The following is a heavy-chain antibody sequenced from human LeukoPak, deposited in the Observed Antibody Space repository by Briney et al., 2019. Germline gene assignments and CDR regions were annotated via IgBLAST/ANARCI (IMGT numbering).Heavy chain of an antibody. CDR3: ARVVVVTAIRGGWSDY. V-gene: IGHV3-21*01. D-gene: IGHD2-21*02. CDR1: GFTFRNAW. Sequence: GGSLRLSCIASGFTFRNAWMTWVRQAPGKGLEWVSTLSSGSRYIYYADSVKGRFTISRDNAKNSLYLQMNNLRPDDTALYYCARVVVVTAIRGGWSDYWGQGTLVTVSS. J-gene: IGHJ4*02. CDR2: LSSGSRYI.